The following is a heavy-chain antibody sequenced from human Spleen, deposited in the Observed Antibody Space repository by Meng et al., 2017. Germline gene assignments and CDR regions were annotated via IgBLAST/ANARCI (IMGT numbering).Heavy chain of an antibody. Sequence: GESLKISCTASGFTFSSSSMHWVRQAPGKGLEWVSLIAYDGSKQYYAESVKGRFTISRDNSKNTLFLQMNSLRPDDTAMYHCARGEGILGADFWGQGTLVTVSS. CDR3: ARGEGILGADF. D-gene: IGHD1-26*01. CDR2: IAYDGSKQ. CDR1: GFTFSSSS. J-gene: IGHJ4*02. V-gene: IGHV3-30*01.